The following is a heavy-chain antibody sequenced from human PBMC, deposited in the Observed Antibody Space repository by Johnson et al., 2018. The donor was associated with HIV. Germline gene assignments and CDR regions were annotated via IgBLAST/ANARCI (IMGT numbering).Heavy chain of an antibody. D-gene: IGHD6-13*01. CDR1: GFTFNTYG. J-gene: IGHJ3*02. Sequence: VQLVESGGGVVQPGRSLRLACAASGFTFNTYGMSWVRQPPGKGLEWVSLITFNGGDTAYSDSVKGRFTISRDNAKNSLYLQMNSLRVEDTAVYYCARSGGYPNAFDMWGQGTLVTVPA. CDR3: ARSGGYPNAFDM. V-gene: IGHV3-20*04. CDR2: ITFNGGDT.